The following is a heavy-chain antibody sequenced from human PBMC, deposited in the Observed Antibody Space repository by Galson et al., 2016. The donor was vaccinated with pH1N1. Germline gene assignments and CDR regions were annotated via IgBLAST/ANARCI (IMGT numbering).Heavy chain of an antibody. D-gene: IGHD2-2*01. CDR1: GYTFTGYY. Sequence: SVKVSCKASGYTFTGYYMHWVRQAPGQGLEWMGWINPNSGGTKYAQKCQGRVTMTRDTPISTAYMELSRLRSDDTAVYYCARRGSSTSHYYYGMDVWGQGNTVTVSS. V-gene: IGHV1-2*02. CDR2: INPNSGGT. J-gene: IGHJ6*02. CDR3: ARRGSSTSHYYYGMDV.